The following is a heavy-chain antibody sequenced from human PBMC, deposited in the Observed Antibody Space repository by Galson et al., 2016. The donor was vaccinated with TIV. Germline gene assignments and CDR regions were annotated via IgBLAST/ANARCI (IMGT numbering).Heavy chain of an antibody. Sequence: SETLSLTCAVSGYSISSGYYWGWIRQPPGKGLEYIGSSYQSGNTYNNPSLQSRVTISGHLSRNQFSLKLISVTAADTAVYYCVRHYDFRLAYFDLWGRGTLVTVSS. CDR2: SYQSGNT. CDR3: VRHYDFRLAYFDL. V-gene: IGHV4-38-2*01. J-gene: IGHJ2*01. CDR1: GYSISSGYY. D-gene: IGHD3-3*01.